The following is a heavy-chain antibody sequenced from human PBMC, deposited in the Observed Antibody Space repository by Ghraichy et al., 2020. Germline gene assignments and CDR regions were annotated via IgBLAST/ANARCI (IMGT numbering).Heavy chain of an antibody. CDR1: GFSLSTSGVA. CDR2: IYWDDDK. V-gene: IGHV2-5*02. D-gene: IGHD3-10*01. Sequence: SGPTLVKPTQTLTLTCTFSGFSLSTSGVAVDWIRQPPRKALEWHALIYWDDDKRYSPSLKNRLTITKDTSNNQVDLTMTNMDTVDTATYYCANTGTVAGGRYYLDCWGQGTLVTVSS. CDR3: ANTGTVAGGRYYLDC. J-gene: IGHJ4*02.